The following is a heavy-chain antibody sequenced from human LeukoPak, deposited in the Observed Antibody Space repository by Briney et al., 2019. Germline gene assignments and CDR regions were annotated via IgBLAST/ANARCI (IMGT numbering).Heavy chain of an antibody. CDR1: GFTFSSYG. Sequence: GGSLRLSCAASGFTFSSYGMHWVRQAPGKGLEWVAFIRYDGSNKYYADSVKGRFTISRDNSKNTLYLQMNSLRAEDTAVYYCATLTPYGSGSDAFDIWGQGTMVTVSS. J-gene: IGHJ3*02. CDR2: IRYDGSNK. CDR3: ATLTPYGSGSDAFDI. V-gene: IGHV3-30*02. D-gene: IGHD3-10*01.